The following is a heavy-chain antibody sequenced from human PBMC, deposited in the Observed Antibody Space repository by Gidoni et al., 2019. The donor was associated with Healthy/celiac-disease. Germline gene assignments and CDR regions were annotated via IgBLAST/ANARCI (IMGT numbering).Heavy chain of an antibody. V-gene: IGHV4-59*08. CDR2: IYYSGST. D-gene: IGHD1-1*01. Sequence: QVQLQESGPGLVKPSETLSLTCTVSGGSISSYYWSWIRQPPGKGLEWIGYIYYSGSTNYNPSLKSRVTISVDTSKNQFSLKLSSVTAADTAVYYCARHLEAFDIWGQGTMVTVSS. J-gene: IGHJ3*02. CDR3: ARHLEAFDI. CDR1: GGSISSYY.